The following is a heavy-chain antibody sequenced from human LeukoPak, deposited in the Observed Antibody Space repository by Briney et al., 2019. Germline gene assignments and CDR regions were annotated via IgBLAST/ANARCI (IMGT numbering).Heavy chain of an antibody. CDR2: IWYDGSKT. J-gene: IGHJ3*01. D-gene: IGHD4-17*01. V-gene: IGHV3-33*08. CDR1: GGSITSYY. Sequence: LSLNCTVSGGSITSYYWHWVRQAPGKGLEWVALIWYDGSKTNHADSVKGRFTISRDNSKNTLYLQMNSLRADDTAMYYCASMTTVTLDDAFDLWGQGTMVTVSS. CDR3: ASMTTVTLDDAFDL.